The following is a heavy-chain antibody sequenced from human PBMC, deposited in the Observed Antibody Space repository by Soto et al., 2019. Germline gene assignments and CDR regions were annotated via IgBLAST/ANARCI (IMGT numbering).Heavy chain of an antibody. CDR1: GFTFGHSA. D-gene: IGHD3-10*01. V-gene: IGHV3-23*01. CDR3: AKPEEVVRGFDF. J-gene: IGHJ4*02. Sequence: GGSLRLSCAASGFTFGHSAMSWVRQAPGKGLEWVAAISGTGGAAYYADSVKGRFTISRDNSRNTLFLQMNSLRVDDTAIYHCAKPEEVVRGFDFWGLGTLVTVSS. CDR2: ISGTGGAA.